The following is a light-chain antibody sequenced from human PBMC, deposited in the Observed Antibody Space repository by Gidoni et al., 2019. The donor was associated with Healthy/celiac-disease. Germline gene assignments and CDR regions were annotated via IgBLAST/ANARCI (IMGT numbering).Light chain of an antibody. CDR1: QSISSY. Sequence: IQMTQPPSSLSASVGDRVTITSRASQSISSYLNWYQQKPGKAPKLLIYAASSLQSGVPSRFSGSGSGTDFTLTISSLQPEDFATYYCQQSYSTPVTFGQGTKLEIK. V-gene: IGKV1-39*01. CDR2: AAS. J-gene: IGKJ2*01. CDR3: QQSYSTPVT.